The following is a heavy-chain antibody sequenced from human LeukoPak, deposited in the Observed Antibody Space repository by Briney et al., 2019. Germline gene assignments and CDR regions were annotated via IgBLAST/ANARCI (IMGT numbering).Heavy chain of an antibody. CDR1: GFTFSSYW. V-gene: IGHV3-74*01. CDR2: INGDGSTT. D-gene: IGHD3-16*01. Sequence: GRSLRLSCVASGFTFSSYWIHWVRQAPGKGLVWVSRINGDGSTTSYTDSVKGRFTISRDNAKNTLFLQMNSLRAEDTAVYYCARAGLGFDYWGQGTLVTVSS. J-gene: IGHJ4*02. CDR3: ARAGLGFDY.